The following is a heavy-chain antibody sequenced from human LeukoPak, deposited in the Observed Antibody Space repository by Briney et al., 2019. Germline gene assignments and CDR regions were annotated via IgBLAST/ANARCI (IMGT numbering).Heavy chain of an antibody. CDR1: GFTFDDYT. CDR2: ISWDGGST. Sequence: GGSLRLSCAASGFTFDDYTMHWVRQAPGKGLEWVSLISWDGGSTYYADSVKGRFTISRDNSKNTLYLQMNSLRAEDTAIYYCAKDLWWFGEFPNAFENWGQGTMVTGSS. CDR3: AKDLWWFGEFPNAFEN. V-gene: IGHV3-43*01. D-gene: IGHD3-10*01. J-gene: IGHJ3*02.